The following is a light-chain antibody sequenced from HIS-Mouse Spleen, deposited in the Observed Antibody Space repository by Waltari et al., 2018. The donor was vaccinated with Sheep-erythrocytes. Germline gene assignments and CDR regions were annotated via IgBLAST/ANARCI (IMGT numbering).Light chain of an antibody. J-gene: IGLJ1*01. CDR1: SSDVGGYNY. V-gene: IGLV2-11*01. CDR3: CSYAGSYNHV. Sequence: QSALTQPRSVSGSPGQSVTISCTGTSSDVGGYNYVSWYQQHPGKAPKLMIYDVSNRPSWFPDRVSGSKSGNTASLTISGLQAEDEADYYCCSYAGSYNHVFATGTKVTVL. CDR2: DVS.